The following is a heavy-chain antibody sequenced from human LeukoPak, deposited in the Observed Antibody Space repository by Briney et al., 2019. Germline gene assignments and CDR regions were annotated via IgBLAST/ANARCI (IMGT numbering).Heavy chain of an antibody. J-gene: IGHJ4*02. V-gene: IGHV3-23*01. CDR2: IRNSGSGT. CDR1: GFTFSTYT. CDR3: AKDMIVLGFASDFDY. Sequence: EGSLRLSCAASGFTFSTYTMSWVRQAPGKGLEWVSTIRNSGSGTYYADSVKGRFTISRDDSRNTLYLQMNSLRAEDTAVYYCAKDMIVLGFASDFDYWGQGTLVTVSS. D-gene: IGHD3-22*01.